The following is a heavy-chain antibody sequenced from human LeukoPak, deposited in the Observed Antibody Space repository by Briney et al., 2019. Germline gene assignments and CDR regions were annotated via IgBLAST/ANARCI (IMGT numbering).Heavy chain of an antibody. Sequence: GGSLRLSCAASGFTFSSYSMNWVRQAPGKGLEWVSSISSSSSYIYYADSVKGRFTISRDNAKNSLYLQMNTLRAEDTAVYYCARVKGSSSVWGGFDYWGQGTLVTVSS. V-gene: IGHV3-21*01. J-gene: IGHJ4*02. D-gene: IGHD6-6*01. CDR3: ARVKGSSSVWGGFDY. CDR1: GFTFSSYS. CDR2: ISSSSSYI.